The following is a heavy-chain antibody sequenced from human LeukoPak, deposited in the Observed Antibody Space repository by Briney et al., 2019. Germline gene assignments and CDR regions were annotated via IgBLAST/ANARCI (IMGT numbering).Heavy chain of an antibody. CDR1: GFTFRTHA. CDR3: AKGGDCSGGSCYTPGYYYYYGMDV. CDR2: VSGSGETP. V-gene: IGHV3-23*01. Sequence: SGGSLRLSCAASGFTFRTHAMTWVRQAPGKGLEWVATVSGSGETPYYADSVKGRFSTSRHSSGNSLYLQMNSLRAEDTAVYYCAKGGDCSGGSCYTPGYYYYYGMDVWGQGTTVTVSS. J-gene: IGHJ6*02. D-gene: IGHD2-15*01.